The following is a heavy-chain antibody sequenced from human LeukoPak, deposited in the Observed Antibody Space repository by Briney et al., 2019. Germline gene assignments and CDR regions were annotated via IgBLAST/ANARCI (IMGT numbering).Heavy chain of an antibody. Sequence: SETLSLTCTVSGGSISSSSYYWGWIRQPPGKGLEWIGYISYSGNTNYNPSLKSRVTISVDMSKNQFSLKLSSVTAADTAVYHCARLILSGSYLYYFDYWGQGTMVTVSS. D-gene: IGHD1-26*01. J-gene: IGHJ4*02. CDR3: ARLILSGSYLYYFDY. CDR1: GGSISSSSYY. V-gene: IGHV4-61*05. CDR2: ISYSGNT.